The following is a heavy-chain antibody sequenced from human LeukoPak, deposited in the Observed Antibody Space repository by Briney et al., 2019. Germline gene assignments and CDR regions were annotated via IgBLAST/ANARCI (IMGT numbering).Heavy chain of an antibody. D-gene: IGHD6-19*01. CDR2: INHSGST. V-gene: IGHV4-61*01. Sequence: SETLSLTCTVSGVSVSSGSYYWSWIRQPPGKGLEWIGEINHSGSTNYNPSLKSRVTISVDTSKNQFSLKLSSVTAADTAVYYCARKTAVAGGDFDYWGQGTLVTVSS. CDR3: ARKTAVAGGDFDY. CDR1: GVSVSSGSYY. J-gene: IGHJ4*02.